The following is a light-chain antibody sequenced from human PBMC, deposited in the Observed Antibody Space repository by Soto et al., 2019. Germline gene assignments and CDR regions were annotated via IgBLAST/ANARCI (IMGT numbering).Light chain of an antibody. V-gene: IGKV3-20*01. CDR3: QQYGSSPTT. Sequence: EIMLTQSPGTLSLSPGERATLSCRASQSVSSNYLAWYQQKPGQAPRLLIYGASSRATGLPDRFSGSGSGTDFTLTISRLEPEEVAVYYCQQYGSSPTTSGQGTRLEIK. CDR2: GAS. CDR1: QSVSSNY. J-gene: IGKJ5*01.